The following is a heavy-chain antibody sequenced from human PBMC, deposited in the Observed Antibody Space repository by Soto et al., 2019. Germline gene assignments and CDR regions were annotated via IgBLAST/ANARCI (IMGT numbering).Heavy chain of an antibody. D-gene: IGHD3-10*01. CDR3: ARRYYYGSGSPPFYGMDV. Sequence: GASVTVSCKASGYTFTSYAMHWVRQAPGQRLEWMGWINAGNGNTKYSQKFQGRVTITRDTSARTAYMELSSLRSEDTAVYYCARRYYYGSGSPPFYGMDVWGQGTTVTVSS. V-gene: IGHV1-3*01. CDR1: GYTFTSYA. CDR2: INAGNGNT. J-gene: IGHJ6*02.